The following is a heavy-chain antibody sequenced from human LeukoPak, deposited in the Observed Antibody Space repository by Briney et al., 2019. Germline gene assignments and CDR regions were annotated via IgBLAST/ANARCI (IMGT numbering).Heavy chain of an antibody. Sequence: PGGSLRLSCTASGFTSINYAMSWVRQPPGRGLEWISGITGSGAGTYHADSVKGRFTISRDNSKNTLYLQMNSLRAEDTALYYCAQGRSGSYYAFDYWGQGTLVTVSS. CDR1: GFTSINYA. CDR3: AQGRSGSYYAFDY. D-gene: IGHD1-26*01. V-gene: IGHV3-23*01. J-gene: IGHJ4*02. CDR2: ITGSGAGT.